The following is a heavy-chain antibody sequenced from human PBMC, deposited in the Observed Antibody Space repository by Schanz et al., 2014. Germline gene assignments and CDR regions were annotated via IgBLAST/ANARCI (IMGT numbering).Heavy chain of an antibody. CDR1: GYTFTDYY. CDR2: INPNSGGT. V-gene: IGHV1-2*06. Sequence: QVQLVQSGAEVKKPGASVKVSCKASGYTFTDYYMHWVRQAPGQGLEWMGRINPNSGGTNYAQKCQGRVTMTRDTSISTAYMEMSRLISDDTAVYYCAREMLDIVATMDDDAFDIWGQGTMVTVSS. J-gene: IGHJ3*02. CDR3: AREMLDIVATMDDDAFDI. D-gene: IGHD5-12*01.